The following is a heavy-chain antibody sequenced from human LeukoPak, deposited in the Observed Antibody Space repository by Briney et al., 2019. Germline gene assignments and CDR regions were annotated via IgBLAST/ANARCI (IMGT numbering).Heavy chain of an antibody. V-gene: IGHV5-51*01. Sequence: GEPLKISCTGSGYSFTSYWIGWVRQLPGKGLEWMGIIYAGDSDTTYSPSFQGQVTISADKSISTAYLQWSSLKASDTAMYYCARVGNSGGNYFDYWGQGTLVTVSS. CDR3: ARVGNSGGNYFDY. D-gene: IGHD4-23*01. J-gene: IGHJ4*02. CDR1: GYSFTSYW. CDR2: IYAGDSDT.